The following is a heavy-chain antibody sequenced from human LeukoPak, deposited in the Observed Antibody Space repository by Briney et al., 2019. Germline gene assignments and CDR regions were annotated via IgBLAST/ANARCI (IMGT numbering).Heavy chain of an antibody. CDR2: VSWDNGHI. V-gene: IGHV3-9*01. Sequence: GGSLRLSCAASGFPLQNYAMHWVRHAPGGGLEWVSSVSWDNGHIAYADSVKVRFSISRDNAKNSLYLQMSSLRPEDTALYYCARGPGWALHKRYFDSWGQGALVIVSS. J-gene: IGHJ4*02. D-gene: IGHD1-26*01. CDR3: ARGPGWALHKRYFDS. CDR1: GFPLQNYA.